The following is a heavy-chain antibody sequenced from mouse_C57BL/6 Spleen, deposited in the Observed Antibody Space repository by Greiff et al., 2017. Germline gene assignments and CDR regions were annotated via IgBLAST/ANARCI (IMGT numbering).Heavy chain of an antibody. V-gene: IGHV1-82*01. CDR1: GYAFSSSW. D-gene: IGHD2-4*01. Sequence: QVHVKQSGPELVKPGASVKISCKASGYAFSSSWMNWVKQRPGKGLEWIGRIYPGDGDTNYNGKFKGKATLTADKSSSTAYMQLSSLTSEDSAVYFCARVGYYDYDEGFAYWGQGTLVTVSA. CDR3: ARVGYYDYDEGFAY. CDR2: IYPGDGDT. J-gene: IGHJ3*01.